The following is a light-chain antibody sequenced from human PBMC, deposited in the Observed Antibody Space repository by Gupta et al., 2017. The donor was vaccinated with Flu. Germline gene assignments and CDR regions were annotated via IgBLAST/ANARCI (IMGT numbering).Light chain of an antibody. Sequence: QSALTQPASVSGSPGQSITIPCTGTSSAVGNSDYVSWYQQDSGKAPNILIYDVSHRPSGVSSRFSGSKSGNTASLTISGLQAEDETDYYCSSYTSTTTFYVFGTGTKVTVL. V-gene: IGLV2-14*01. CDR2: DVS. CDR3: SSYTSTTTFYV. J-gene: IGLJ1*01. CDR1: SSAVGNSDY.